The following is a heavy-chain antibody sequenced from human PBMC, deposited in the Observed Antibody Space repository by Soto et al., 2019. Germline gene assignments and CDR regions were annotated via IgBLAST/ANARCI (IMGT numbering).Heavy chain of an antibody. J-gene: IGHJ4*02. CDR2: IYSGGST. D-gene: IGHD1-26*01. CDR3: ARRPSVGANDY. V-gene: IGHV3-53*01. CDR1: GFTVSSNY. Sequence: GGSLRLSCAASGFTVSSNYMSWLRQAPGKGQEWVSVIYSGGSTYYADSVKGRFTIHRDKSKNTLSLQMNSLRAEDTGVYYCARRPSVGANDYRGQGPLVRVSS.